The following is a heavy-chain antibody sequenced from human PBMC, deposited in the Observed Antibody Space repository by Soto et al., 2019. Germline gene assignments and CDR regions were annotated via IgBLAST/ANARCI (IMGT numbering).Heavy chain of an antibody. Sequence: PSETLCVTCTVAGGSISGSSYYWGWIRQPPGKGLEWIGSIYYSGSTYYNPSLKSRVTISVDTSKNQFSLKVRSVTAADTAVYYCARETYGDYVGYFDPWGQGTQVTVSS. J-gene: IGHJ5*02. V-gene: IGHV4-39*07. D-gene: IGHD4-17*01. CDR3: ARETYGDYVGYFDP. CDR1: GGSISGSSYY. CDR2: IYYSGST.